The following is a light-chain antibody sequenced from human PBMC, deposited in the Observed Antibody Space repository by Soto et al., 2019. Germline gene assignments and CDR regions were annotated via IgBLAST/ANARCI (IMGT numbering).Light chain of an antibody. CDR2: AAS. Sequence: DIQMTQSPSSLSASVGDRVTITCRASQSISSYLNWYQQKPGKAPKLLIYAASSLQSVVPSRFSGSGSGTDFNLTISSLQPEDFATYYCQQSYSTPRTFGQGTKLEIK. J-gene: IGKJ2*01. V-gene: IGKV1-39*01. CDR1: QSISSY. CDR3: QQSYSTPRT.